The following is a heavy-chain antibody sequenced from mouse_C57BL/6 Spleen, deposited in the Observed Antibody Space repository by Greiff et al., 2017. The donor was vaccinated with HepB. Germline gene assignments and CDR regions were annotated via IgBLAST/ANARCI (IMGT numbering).Heavy chain of an antibody. V-gene: IGHV1-55*01. D-gene: IGHD1-1*01. J-gene: IGHJ1*03. CDR3: SRSPISYYYGSNWYFDV. Sequence: QVHVKQPGAELVKPGASVKMSCKASGYTFTSYWITWVKQRPGQGLEWIGDIYPGSGSTNYNEKFKSKATLTVDTSSSTAYMQLSSLTSEDSAVYYCSRSPISYYYGSNWYFDVWGTGTTVTVSS. CDR1: GYTFTSYW. CDR2: IYPGSGST.